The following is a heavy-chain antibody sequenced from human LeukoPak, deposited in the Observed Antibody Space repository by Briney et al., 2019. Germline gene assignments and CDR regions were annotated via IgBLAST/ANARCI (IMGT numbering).Heavy chain of an antibody. V-gene: IGHV3-7*01. Sequence: GGSLRLSCAASGFTFSSYWMSWVRQAPGMGLEWVANIKQDGSEKYYVDSVKGRFTISRDNAKNSLYLQMNSLRAEDTAVYYCARATAGPQAYYYYGMDVWGQGTTVTVSS. CDR3: ARATAGPQAYYYYGMDV. CDR2: IKQDGSEK. D-gene: IGHD6-13*01. J-gene: IGHJ6*02. CDR1: GFTFSSYW.